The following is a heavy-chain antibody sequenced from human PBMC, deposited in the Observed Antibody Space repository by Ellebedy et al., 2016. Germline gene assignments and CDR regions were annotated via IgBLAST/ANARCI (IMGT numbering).Heavy chain of an antibody. J-gene: IGHJ5*02. CDR2: ISVYNGDT. CDR1: GYTFRSYT. D-gene: IGHD4-23*01. V-gene: IGHV1-18*01. CDR3: VREGGGGWFDP. Sequence: ASVTVSCXASGYTFRSYTISWLRQAPGQGLEWMGWISVYNGDTHYAQKVQGRVTMTTDTSMRTAYLEVRSLRSADTAVYYCVREGGGGWFDPWGQGTLVTVSS.